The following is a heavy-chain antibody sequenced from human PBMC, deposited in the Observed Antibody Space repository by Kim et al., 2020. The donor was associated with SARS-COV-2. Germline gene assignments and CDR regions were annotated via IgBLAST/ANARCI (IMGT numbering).Heavy chain of an antibody. V-gene: IGHV3-23*01. J-gene: IGHJ4*02. Sequence: RGSLRLSCTTSGFTFTGYAMSWVRQAPGKGLEWVSSIDGSDGTTYYVDSVKGRFTISRDNSKNTLYLQMSTLRADDTAVYYCMKGGWGSIWDHWGQGTLVTVSS. CDR1: GFTFTGYA. D-gene: IGHD2-21*01. CDR3: MKGGWGSIWDH. CDR2: IDGSDGTT.